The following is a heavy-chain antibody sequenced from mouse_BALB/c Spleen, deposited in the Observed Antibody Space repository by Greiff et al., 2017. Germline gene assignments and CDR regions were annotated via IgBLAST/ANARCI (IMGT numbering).Heavy chain of an antibody. V-gene: IGHV1S81*02. CDR3: ARGYYGSSYLFAY. D-gene: IGHD1-1*01. Sequence: VQLQQPGAELVKPGASVKLSCKASGYTFTSYWMHWVKQRPGQGLEWIGEINPSNGRTNYNEKFKSKATLTVDTSSSTAYMQLSSLTSEDSAVYYCARGYYGSSYLFAYWGQGTLVTVSA. J-gene: IGHJ3*01. CDR1: GYTFTSYW. CDR2: INPSNGRT.